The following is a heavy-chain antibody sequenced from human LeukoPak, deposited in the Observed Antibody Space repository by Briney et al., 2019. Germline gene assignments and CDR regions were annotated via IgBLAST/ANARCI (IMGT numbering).Heavy chain of an antibody. CDR1: GFTVSSNY. CDR2: IYSGGST. V-gene: IGHV3-66*01. D-gene: IGHD2/OR15-2a*01. Sequence: GGSLRLSCAASGFTVSSNYMSWVRQAPGKGLEWVSVIYSGGSTYYADPVKGRFTISRDNSKNTLYLQMNSLRAEDTAVYYCAKGLDRQTTFFDYWGQGTLVTVSS. J-gene: IGHJ4*02. CDR3: AKGLDRQTTFFDY.